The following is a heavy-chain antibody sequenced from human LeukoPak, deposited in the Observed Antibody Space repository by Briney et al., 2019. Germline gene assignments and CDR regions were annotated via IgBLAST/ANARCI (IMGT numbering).Heavy chain of an antibody. CDR1: GFTFDDYG. J-gene: IGHJ4*02. CDR3: ARDHDYGSGSYLDY. CDR2: INWNGGST. D-gene: IGHD3-10*01. Sequence: GGSLRLSCAASGFTFDDYGMSWVRQAPGKGLEWVSGINWNGGSTGYADSVKGRFTISRDNAKNSLYLQMNSLRAEDTALYYCARDHDYGSGSYLDYWGQGTLVTVSS. V-gene: IGHV3-20*04.